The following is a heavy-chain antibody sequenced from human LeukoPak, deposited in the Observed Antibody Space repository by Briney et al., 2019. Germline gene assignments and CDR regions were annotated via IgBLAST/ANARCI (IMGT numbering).Heavy chain of an antibody. CDR2: INWNGGST. J-gene: IGHJ6*03. CDR3: ARDTPDDYGVRNYMDV. D-gene: IGHD4-17*01. Sequence: TGGSLRLSCAASGFTFDDYGMSWVRHAPGKGLEWVSGINWNGGSTGYADSVKGRFTISRDNDKNSLYLQMNSLRAEDTALYYCARDTPDDYGVRNYMDVWGKATTVTVSS. V-gene: IGHV3-20*04. CDR1: GFTFDDYG.